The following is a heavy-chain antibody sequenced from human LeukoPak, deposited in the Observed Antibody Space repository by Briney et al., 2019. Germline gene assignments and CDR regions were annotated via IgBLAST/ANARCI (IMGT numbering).Heavy chain of an antibody. CDR2: INSDGSST. Sequence: GGSLRLSCAASGFTFSSYWMSWVRHAPGKGLVWVSRINSDGSSTSYADSVRGRFTISRDNVKNTLFLQMNSLTAEDTAVYYCARAYFDSGGYYFHGYWGQGTLVTGSS. J-gene: IGHJ4*02. CDR3: ARAYFDSGGYYFHGY. D-gene: IGHD3-22*01. CDR1: GFTFSSYW. V-gene: IGHV3-74*01.